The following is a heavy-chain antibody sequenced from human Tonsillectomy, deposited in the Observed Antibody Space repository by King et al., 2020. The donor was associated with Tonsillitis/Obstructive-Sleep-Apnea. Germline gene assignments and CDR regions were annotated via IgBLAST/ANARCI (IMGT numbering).Heavy chain of an antibody. CDR2: ISGTGGST. J-gene: IGHJ4*02. Sequence: VQLVESGGGLVPPGGSLRLSCEASGFTFSNYAMTWVRQAPGKGLEWVSAISGTGGSTYYADSMQGRFTISRDNSKNTLYLQMNSLRAEDTAVYYCAKGKYSCYDTDFDYWGQGTLVTVSS. CDR3: AKGKYSCYDTDFDY. CDR1: GFTFSNYA. D-gene: IGHD5-12*01. V-gene: IGHV3-23*04.